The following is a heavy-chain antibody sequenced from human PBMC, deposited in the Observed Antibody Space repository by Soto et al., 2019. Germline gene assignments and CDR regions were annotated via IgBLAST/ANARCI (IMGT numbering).Heavy chain of an antibody. D-gene: IGHD6-6*01. CDR2: FDPEDGET. CDR3: ATQYSRHAFDI. CDR1: GYTLTGLS. J-gene: IGHJ3*02. Sequence: ASVKVSCKVSGYTLTGLSMRWVRQAPGKGLEWMGGFDPEDGETIYAQKFQGRVTMTEDTSTDTAYMELSSLRSEDTAVYYCATQYSRHAFDIWGQGTMVTVSS. V-gene: IGHV1-24*01.